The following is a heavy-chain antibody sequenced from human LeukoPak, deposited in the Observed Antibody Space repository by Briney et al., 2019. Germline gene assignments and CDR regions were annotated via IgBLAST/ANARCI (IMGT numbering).Heavy chain of an antibody. J-gene: IGHJ5*02. CDR1: GGSFSGYY. CDR2: INHSGST. D-gene: IGHD3-22*01. V-gene: IGHV4-34*01. Sequence: SETLSLTCAVYGGSFSGYYWSWIRQPPGKGLEWIGEINHSGSTNYNPSLKSRITISVDTSKNQFSLKLSSVSAADTAVYYCARLDTMIVVVIAWGQGTLVTVSS. CDR3: ARLDTMIVVVIA.